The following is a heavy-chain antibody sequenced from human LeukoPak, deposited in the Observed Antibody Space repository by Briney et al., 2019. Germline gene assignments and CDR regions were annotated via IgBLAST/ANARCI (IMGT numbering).Heavy chain of an antibody. CDR1: GGTFSSYA. D-gene: IGHD6-19*01. CDR2: IIPIFGTA. V-gene: IGHV1-69*05. Sequence: ASVNVSCKASGGTFSSYAISWVRQAPGQGLEWMGGIIPIFGTANYAQKFQGRVTITTDESTSTAYMELSSLRSEDTAVYYCARDNVTGGWYDAFDIWGQGTMVTVSS. CDR3: ARDNVTGGWYDAFDI. J-gene: IGHJ3*02.